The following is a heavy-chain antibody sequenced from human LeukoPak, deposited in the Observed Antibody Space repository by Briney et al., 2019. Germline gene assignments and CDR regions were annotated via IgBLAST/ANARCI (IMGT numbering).Heavy chain of an antibody. CDR2: IYPGDSDT. V-gene: IGHV5-51*01. J-gene: IGHJ4*02. Sequence: GESLKISCKGSGYSFTSYWIGWVRQMPGKGLEWMGIIYPGDSDTRYSPSFQGQVTISADKSISTAYLQWSSLKASDTAMYYCARRSTRGSYGAAVDYWGQGTLVTVSS. D-gene: IGHD2-2*01. CDR3: ARRSTRGSYGAAVDY. CDR1: GYSFTSYW.